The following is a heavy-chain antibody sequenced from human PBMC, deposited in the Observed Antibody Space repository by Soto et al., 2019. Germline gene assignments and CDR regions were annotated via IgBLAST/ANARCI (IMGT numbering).Heavy chain of an antibody. CDR2: ISFDGSHQ. CDR1: GFGFNNYA. V-gene: IGHV3-30-3*01. D-gene: IGHD4-4*01. Sequence: GGSLRLSCAASGFGFNNYAMHWVRQAPGKGLEWVAIISFDGSHQNYADSVKGRSTISRDNSKNTLYLQMNSLRAEDTAVYYCATTYTYSANNWFDPWGQGTLVTVSS. J-gene: IGHJ5*02. CDR3: ATTYTYSANNWFDP.